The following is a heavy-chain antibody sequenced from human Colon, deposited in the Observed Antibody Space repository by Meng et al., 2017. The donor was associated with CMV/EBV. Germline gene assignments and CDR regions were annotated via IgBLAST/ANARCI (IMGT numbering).Heavy chain of an antibody. V-gene: IGHV1-2*02. J-gene: IGHJ6*02. Sequence: ASFMVFCYTSGYTFTDYYVHWVRQAPGQGLEWVGWVNPNSGGTNSALKYLGRVTMTTDTSIATVYLDLHSLRSDDTAVYYCATNLKKFPVSGLDDWGQGTTVTVSS. CDR1: GYTFTDYY. CDR2: VNPNSGGT. CDR3: ATNLKKFPVSGLDD.